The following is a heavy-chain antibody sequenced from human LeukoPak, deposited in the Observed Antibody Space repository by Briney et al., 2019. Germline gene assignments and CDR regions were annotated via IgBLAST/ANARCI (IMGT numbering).Heavy chain of an antibody. CDR2: INPNSGGT. Sequence: GASVKVSCKASGYTFTGYYMHWVRQAPGQGLEWMGWINPNSGGTNYAQKFQGRVTMTRDTSISTAYMELSRLRSDDTAVYYCAREYSSSNPKYWYFDLWGRGTLVTVSS. V-gene: IGHV1-2*02. CDR1: GYTFTGYY. D-gene: IGHD6-6*01. J-gene: IGHJ2*01. CDR3: AREYSSSNPKYWYFDL.